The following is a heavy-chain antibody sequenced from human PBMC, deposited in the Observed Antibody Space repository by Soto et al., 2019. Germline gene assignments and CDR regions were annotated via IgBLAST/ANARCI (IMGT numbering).Heavy chain of an antibody. CDR2: INPNSGGT. V-gene: IGHV1-2*02. J-gene: IGHJ6*02. CDR1: GYTFTGYY. D-gene: IGHD3-22*01. CDR3: ARYYYDSSGYYYRMDV. Sequence: ASVKVSCKASGYTFTGYYMHWVRQAPGQGLEWMGWINPNSGGTNYAQKFQGRVTMTRDTSISTAYMELSRLRSDDTAVYYCARYYYDSSGYYYRMDVWGQGTTVTAP.